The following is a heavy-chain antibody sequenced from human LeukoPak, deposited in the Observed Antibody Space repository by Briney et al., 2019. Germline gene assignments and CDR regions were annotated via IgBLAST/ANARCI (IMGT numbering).Heavy chain of an antibody. V-gene: IGHV3-9*01. CDR1: GFTFDDYA. CDR3: AREFEGGIVGEEYFDY. CDR2: ISWNSGSI. J-gene: IGHJ4*02. D-gene: IGHD1-26*01. Sequence: GGSLRLSCAASGFTFDDYAMHWVRQAPGKGLEWVSGISWNSGSIGYADSVKGRFTISRDNAKNSLYLQMNSLRAEDTAVYYCAREFEGGIVGEEYFDYWGQGTLVTVSS.